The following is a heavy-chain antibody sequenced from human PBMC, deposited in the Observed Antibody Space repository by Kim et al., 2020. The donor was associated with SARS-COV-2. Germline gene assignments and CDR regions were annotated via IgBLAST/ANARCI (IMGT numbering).Heavy chain of an antibody. J-gene: IGHJ1*01. CDR3: ARGRSNIVVVPAAILSAEYFQH. Sequence: SETLSLTCAVYGGSFSGYYWSWIRQPPGKGLEWIGEINHSGSTNYNPSLKSRVTISVDTSKNQFSLKLSSVTAADTAVYYCARGRSNIVVVPAAILSAEYFQHWGQGTLVTVSS. V-gene: IGHV4-34*01. CDR2: INHSGST. CDR1: GGSFSGYY. D-gene: IGHD2-2*01.